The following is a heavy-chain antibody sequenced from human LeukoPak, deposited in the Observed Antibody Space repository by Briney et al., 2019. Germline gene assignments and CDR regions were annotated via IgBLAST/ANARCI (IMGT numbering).Heavy chain of an antibody. V-gene: IGHV3-48*04. CDR3: ARSGYCTTTSCLNGRGAVDI. J-gene: IGHJ3*02. CDR2: ISSSSSPI. D-gene: IGHD2-2*01. Sequence: GGSLRLSCAASGFTFSTYSMNWVRQAPGKGLEWVSYISSSSSPIYYAASVKGRFTISRDNAKNSLYLQMNSLRVEDTAVYYCARSGYCTTTSCLNGRGAVDIWGQGTMVTVSS. CDR1: GFTFSTYS.